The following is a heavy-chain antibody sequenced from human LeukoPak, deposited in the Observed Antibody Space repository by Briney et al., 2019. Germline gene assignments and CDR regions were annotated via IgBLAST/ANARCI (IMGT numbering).Heavy chain of an antibody. D-gene: IGHD6-13*01. CDR2: IYPDDSDS. CDR3: ARRGGSSWYYFDY. J-gene: IGHJ4*02. Sequence: GEPLKISCKGSGYTFTNYWIGWVRQMPGKGLEWMGIIYPDDSDSRYSPSFQGRVTISADKSITTAYLQWSSLKASDTAMYYCARRGGSSWYYFDYWGQGTLVTVSS. V-gene: IGHV5-51*01. CDR1: GYTFTNYW.